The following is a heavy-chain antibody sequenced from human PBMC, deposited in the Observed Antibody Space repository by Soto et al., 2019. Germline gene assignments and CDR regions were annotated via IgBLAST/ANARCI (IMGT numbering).Heavy chain of an antibody. CDR3: ARADTTIVPLDQ. CDR2: MSYTGNT. J-gene: IGHJ4*02. V-gene: IGHV4-59*01. D-gene: IGHD3-10*01. Sequence: PSETLSLTCAVSGVSISGYFWNWIRQPPGKGLEWIGYMSYTGNTNYNPSLTSRVSISVDTSKNQFSLNLNSVTAADTAVYYCARADTTIVPLDQWGQGTLVTVPS. CDR1: GVSISGYF.